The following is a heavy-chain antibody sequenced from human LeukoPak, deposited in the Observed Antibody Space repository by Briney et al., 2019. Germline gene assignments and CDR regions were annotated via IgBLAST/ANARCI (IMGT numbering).Heavy chain of an antibody. CDR1: GGSFSSYH. D-gene: IGHD3-10*01. Sequence: SETLSLTCAVYGGSFSSYHWSWIRQPPGKGLEWIGEINHSGSTNYNPSLKSRVTISVDTSKNQFSLKLSSVTAADTAVYYCARHKTTYYYGSGSWFDPWGQGTLVTVSS. V-gene: IGHV4-34*01. J-gene: IGHJ5*02. CDR3: ARHKTTYYYGSGSWFDP. CDR2: INHSGST.